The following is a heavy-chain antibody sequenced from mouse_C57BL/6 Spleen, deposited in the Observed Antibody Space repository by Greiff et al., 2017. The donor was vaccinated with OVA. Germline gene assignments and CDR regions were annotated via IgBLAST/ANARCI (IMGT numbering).Heavy chain of an antibody. CDR1: GYTFTDYY. D-gene: IGHD1-1*01. Sequence: VQLQQSGPELVKPGASVKISCKASGYTFTDYYMNWVTQSHGKSLEWIGDINPNNGGTSYNQKFKGKATLTVDKSSSTAYMELRSLTSEDSAVYYCARGNYGGSYPYAMDYWGQGTSVTVSS. CDR2: INPNNGGT. CDR3: ARGNYGGSYPYAMDY. V-gene: IGHV1-26*01. J-gene: IGHJ4*01.